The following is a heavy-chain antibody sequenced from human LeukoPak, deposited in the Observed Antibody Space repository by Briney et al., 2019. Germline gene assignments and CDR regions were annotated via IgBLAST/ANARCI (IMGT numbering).Heavy chain of an antibody. D-gene: IGHD3-9*01. CDR1: GFTFSNAW. J-gene: IGHJ6*02. Sequence: GGSLRLSCAASGFTFSNAWMSWVRQAPGKGLEWVGRIKSKTDGWTTDYAAPVKGRFTISRDDSKNTLYLQMNSLKTEDTAVYYCTTGRWTPYYDILTGYYRRASYYYGMDVWGQGTTVTVSS. CDR2: IKSKTDGWTT. CDR3: TTGRWTPYYDILTGYYRRASYYYGMDV. V-gene: IGHV3-15*01.